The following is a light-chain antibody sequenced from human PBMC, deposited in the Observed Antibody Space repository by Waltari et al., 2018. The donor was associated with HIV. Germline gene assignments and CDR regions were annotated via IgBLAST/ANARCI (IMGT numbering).Light chain of an antibody. CDR2: KAS. CDR1: QNISNW. J-gene: IGKJ2*01. Sequence: DIQMTQSPSTLSASVGDRVNITCRASQNISNWLAWYQQKPGKAPKLLIYKASTLDSGVPSRFGGSGSGTEFTLTISNLQPDDFSSYYCQQYNTYLYTFGQGTKVEIK. CDR3: QQYNTYLYT. V-gene: IGKV1-5*03.